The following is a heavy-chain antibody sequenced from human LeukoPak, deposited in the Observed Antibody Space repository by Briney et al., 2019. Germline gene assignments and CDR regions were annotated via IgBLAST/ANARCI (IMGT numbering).Heavy chain of an antibody. V-gene: IGHV4-34*01. Sequence: SSETLSLTCAVYGGSFSGYYWSWIRQPPGKGLEWIGEINHSGSTNYNPSLKSRVTISVDTSKNQFSLKLSSVTAADTAVYYCARGVDQQLDYWGQGTLVTVSS. D-gene: IGHD6-13*01. CDR3: ARGVDQQLDY. J-gene: IGHJ4*02. CDR1: GGSFSGYY. CDR2: INHSGST.